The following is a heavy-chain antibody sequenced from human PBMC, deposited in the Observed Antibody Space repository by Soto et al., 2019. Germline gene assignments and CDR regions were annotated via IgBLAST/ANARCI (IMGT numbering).Heavy chain of an antibody. D-gene: IGHD3-3*01. Sequence: SETLSLTCAVSGYSISSGYYWGWIRQPPGKGLEWIGSVYHSGSTYYNPSLKSRVTISVDTSKNQFSLKLSSVTAADTAVYYCARAGFTIFGVVIDRGWFDPWGQGTLVTVSS. CDR2: VYHSGST. J-gene: IGHJ5*02. CDR3: ARAGFTIFGVVIDRGWFDP. CDR1: GYSISSGYY. V-gene: IGHV4-38-2*01.